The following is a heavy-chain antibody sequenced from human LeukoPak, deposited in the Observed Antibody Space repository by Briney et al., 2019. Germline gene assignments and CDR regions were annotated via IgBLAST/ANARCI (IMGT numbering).Heavy chain of an antibody. J-gene: IGHJ5*02. CDR2: FDPEDGET. Sequence: ASVKVSCKVSGYTLTELSMHWVRQAPGKGLEWMGGFDPEDGETIYAQKFQGRVTMTEDTSTDTAYMGLGSLKSEDPPVYYGATALLSRGGPSAPGGRGPRVT. D-gene: IGHD6-19*01. V-gene: IGHV1-24*01. CDR3: ATALLSRGGPSAP. CDR1: GYTLTELS.